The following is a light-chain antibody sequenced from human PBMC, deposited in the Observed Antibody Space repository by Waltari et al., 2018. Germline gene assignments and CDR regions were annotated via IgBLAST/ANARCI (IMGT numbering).Light chain of an antibody. CDR1: QSLLHTNGKTY. CDR2: EVS. CDR3: MQSMKAPFT. V-gene: IGKV2D-29*01. Sequence: DIVMTQTPLSLSVTPGQPASIPCTSSQSLLHTNGKTYLYWFLQKPGQPPQPLIYEVSNPCSGVPERSSGSASRTDFTLKISRVDDDDVAVYYCMQSMKAPFTFGQGTRLEI. J-gene: IGKJ5*01.